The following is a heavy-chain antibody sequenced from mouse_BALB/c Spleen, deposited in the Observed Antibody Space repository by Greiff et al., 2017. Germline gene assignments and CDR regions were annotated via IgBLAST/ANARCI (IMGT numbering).Heavy chain of an antibody. CDR3: ARLTTVVERYFDD. Sequence: LVESGAELAKPGASVKMSCKASGYTFTSYWMHWVKQRPGQGLEWIGYINPSTGYTEYNQKFKDKARLTADKSSSTAYMQLSSLTSEDSAVYYCARLTTVVERYFDDWGQGTTLTVSS. CDR1: GYTFTSYW. CDR2: INPSTGYT. V-gene: IGHV1-7*01. D-gene: IGHD1-1*01. J-gene: IGHJ2*01.